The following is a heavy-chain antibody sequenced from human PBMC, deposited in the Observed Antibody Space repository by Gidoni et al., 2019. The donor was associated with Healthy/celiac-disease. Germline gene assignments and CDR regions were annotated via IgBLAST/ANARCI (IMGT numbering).Heavy chain of an antibody. D-gene: IGHD3-3*01. CDR3: ARGRITIFGVVIGYFDY. CDR2: INHSGST. J-gene: IGHJ4*02. V-gene: IGHV4-34*01. Sequence: IGEINHSGSTNYNPSLKSRDTISVDTSKNQFSLKLSSVTAADTAVYYCARGRITIFGVVIGYFDYWGQGTLVTVSS.